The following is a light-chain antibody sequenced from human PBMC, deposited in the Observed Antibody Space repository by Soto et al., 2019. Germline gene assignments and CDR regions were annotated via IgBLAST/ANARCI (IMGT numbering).Light chain of an antibody. J-gene: IGLJ3*02. V-gene: IGLV2-14*01. CDR3: SSYTSSGTLV. CDR1: TSDVSGYNY. CDR2: EVR. Sequence: QSALTQPASVSGSPGQSITISCTGTTSDVSGYNYVSWHQQHPGKAPKLMIHEVRYRPSGVSNRFSGSKSGNTASLTISGLQAEDEADYYCSSYTSSGTLVFGGGTKLTVL.